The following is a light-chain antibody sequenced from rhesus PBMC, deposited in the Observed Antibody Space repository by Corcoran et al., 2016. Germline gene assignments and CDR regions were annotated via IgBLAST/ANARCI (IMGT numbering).Light chain of an antibody. CDR1: AGAVTSTNS. CDR3: LLYYSGAHV. J-gene: IGLJ6*01. CDR2: NAN. Sequence: QAVVTQEPSLTVSPGGTVTLTCGSSAGAVTSTNSPNWFQQKPGQAPRGLIYNANSKHPWTPARFSGSLAGGKAALTLSGAQPEDVADFYCLLYYSGAHVFGSGTMLTVL. V-gene: IGLV7-71*01.